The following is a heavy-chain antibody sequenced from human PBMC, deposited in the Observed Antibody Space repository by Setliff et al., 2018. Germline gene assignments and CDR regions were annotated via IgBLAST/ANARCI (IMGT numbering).Heavy chain of an antibody. V-gene: IGHV1-24*01. Sequence: ASVKVSCKVSGYSLKDSSMHWVRQVPGKGLEWMGGFAPEVGEVIYAQKFQGRVTMTADTSTDTAYMQVSGLRSEDTAVYYCARSKVEAAMVKHNWFDPWGQGTLVTVSS. J-gene: IGHJ5*02. D-gene: IGHD5-18*01. CDR2: FAPEVGEV. CDR1: GYSLKDSS. CDR3: ARSKVEAAMVKHNWFDP.